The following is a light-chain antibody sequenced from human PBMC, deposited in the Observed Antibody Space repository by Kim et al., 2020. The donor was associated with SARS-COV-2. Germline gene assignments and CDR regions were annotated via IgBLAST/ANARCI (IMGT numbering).Light chain of an antibody. CDR2: DVS. Sequence: QSALTQPRSVSGSPGQSVTISCTGTSSDVGSYNYVSWYQQHPGKAPKVMIYDVSKRPSGVTDRFSGSKSGNTASLTISGLQADDEADYYCCSYAGTFTSLFGGGTQLTVL. CDR3: CSYAGTFTSL. J-gene: IGLJ2*01. V-gene: IGLV2-11*01. CDR1: SSDVGSYNY.